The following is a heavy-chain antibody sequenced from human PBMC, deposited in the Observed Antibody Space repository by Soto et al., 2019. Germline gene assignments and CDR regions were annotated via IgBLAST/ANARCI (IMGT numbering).Heavy chain of an antibody. CDR1: GGTFSSYA. CDR3: ARDVGYCTNGVCLADDP. J-gene: IGHJ5*02. Sequence: SVKVSCKASGGTFSSYAISWVRQAPGQGLEWMGGIIPIFGTANYAQKFQGRVTITADESTSTAYMELSSLRSVDTAVYYCARDVGYCTNGVCLADDPWGQGTLVTVSS. CDR2: IIPIFGTA. D-gene: IGHD2-8*01. V-gene: IGHV1-69*13.